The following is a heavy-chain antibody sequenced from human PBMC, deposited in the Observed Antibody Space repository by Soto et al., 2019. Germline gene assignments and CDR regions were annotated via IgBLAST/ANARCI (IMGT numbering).Heavy chain of an antibody. CDR3: ARDLYGEGYNYYYGMDV. J-gene: IGHJ6*02. CDR2: IIPIFGTA. V-gene: IGHV1-69*13. CDR1: GGTFSSYA. Sequence: GASVKVSCKASGGTFSSYAISWVRQAPGQGLEWMGGIIPIFGTANYAQKFQGRVTITADESTSTAYMELSSLRSEDTAVYYCARDLYGEGYNYYYGMDVWGQGTTVTVSS. D-gene: IGHD4-17*01.